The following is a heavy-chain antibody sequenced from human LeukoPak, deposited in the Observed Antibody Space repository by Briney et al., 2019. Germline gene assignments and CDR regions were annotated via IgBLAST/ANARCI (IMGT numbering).Heavy chain of an antibody. Sequence: PGGSLRLSCAASGFTLSSYAMTWVRQAPGKGLEWVSAISGGGGSTHYADSVKGRFSISRDNSKNTLYLQMNSLRAEDTAVYYCGKDESAGAGTLLAYWGQGTLVTVSS. V-gene: IGHV3-23*01. J-gene: IGHJ4*02. CDR3: GKDESAGAGTLLAY. CDR2: ISGGGGST. CDR1: GFTLSSYA. D-gene: IGHD6-13*01.